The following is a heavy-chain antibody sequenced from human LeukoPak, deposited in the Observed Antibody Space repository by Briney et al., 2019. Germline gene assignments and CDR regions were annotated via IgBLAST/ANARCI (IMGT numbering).Heavy chain of an antibody. J-gene: IGHJ3*02. D-gene: IGHD2-2*01. CDR1: GYSFTTYW. CDR3: ARRQLPDAFDI. V-gene: IGHV5-10-1*01. CDR2: IDPSDSYT. Sequence: GESLRISCKASGYSFTTYWNSWVRHIPRKGQEWMGSIDPSDSYTNYSPSFQGHVTISADKSISTAYLQWSSLKASDTAIYYCARRQLPDAFDIWGQGTMVTVSS.